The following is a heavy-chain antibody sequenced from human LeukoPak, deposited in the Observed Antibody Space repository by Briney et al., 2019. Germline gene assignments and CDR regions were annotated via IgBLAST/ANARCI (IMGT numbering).Heavy chain of an antibody. CDR1: GYTFTTYY. CDR2: ISGYNGNT. V-gene: IGHV1-18*04. D-gene: IGHD3-10*01. Sequence: ASVKVSCKASGYTFTTYYVHWVRQAPGQGLEWMGWISGYNGNTHNAQKFQGRVTMTTDTSTSTAYMELGSLRSDDTAVYYCARDQPITMVRGVNDYWGQGTLVTVSS. CDR3: ARDQPITMVRGVNDY. J-gene: IGHJ4*02.